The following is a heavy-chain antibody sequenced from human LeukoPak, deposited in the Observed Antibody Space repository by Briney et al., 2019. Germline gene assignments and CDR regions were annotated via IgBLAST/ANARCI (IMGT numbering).Heavy chain of an antibody. CDR3: GRVGDGYNDNY. V-gene: IGHV3-66*01. Sequence: GGSLRLSCAASGFTVSSDYMGWVRQAPEKGLEWVSLISSGGSTYYADSLMGRFTISRDNSKNTLYLQMNSLRAEDTAVYYCGRVGDGYNDNYWGQGTLVTVSS. CDR2: ISSGGST. D-gene: IGHD5-12*01. J-gene: IGHJ4*02. CDR1: GFTVSSDY.